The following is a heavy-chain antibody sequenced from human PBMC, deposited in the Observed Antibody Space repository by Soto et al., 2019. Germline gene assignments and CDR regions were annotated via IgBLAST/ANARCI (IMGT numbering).Heavy chain of an antibody. D-gene: IGHD3-16*01. J-gene: IGHJ4*02. Sequence: SETLSLTCTVSGASISTFSWSWIRQPPGKGLEWIGYINYSGSTNYNPSLKSRVTISVDTSKNKFSLKLTSVTAADTAVYYCARDSIMWGFDYWGQGTLITVSS. CDR3: ARDSIMWGFDY. CDR2: INYSGST. V-gene: IGHV4-59*01. CDR1: GASISTFS.